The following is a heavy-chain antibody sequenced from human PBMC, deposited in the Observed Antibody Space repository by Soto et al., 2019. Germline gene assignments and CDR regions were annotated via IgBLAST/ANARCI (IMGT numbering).Heavy chain of an antibody. D-gene: IGHD6-13*01. J-gene: IGHJ4*02. Sequence: PGGSLRLSCSASGFTFSSYAMHWVRQAPGKGLEYVSAISSNGGSTYYADSVKGRFTISRDNSKNTLYLQMSSLRAEDTDVYYCGKPTIWGLAAVGNLRGFPQTNYYFNYGGREPLFPVSS. CDR3: GKPTIWGLAAVGNLRGFPQTNYYFNY. CDR2: ISSNGGST. V-gene: IGHV3-64D*06. CDR1: GFTFSSYA.